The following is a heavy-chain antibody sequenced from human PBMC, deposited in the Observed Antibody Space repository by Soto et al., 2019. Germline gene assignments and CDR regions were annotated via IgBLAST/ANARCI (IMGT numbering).Heavy chain of an antibody. D-gene: IGHD3-10*01. CDR2: IFYTGTT. J-gene: IGHJ4*02. CDR3: ARHNYGSGSTYFDY. V-gene: IGHV4-31*03. Sequence: SETLSLTCTVSGDSISSGGYYWSLIRQHPGKGLEWIGYIFYTGTTYYNPSLKSRVTISADTSKNQFSLKLNSMTAADTAVYYCARHNYGSGSTYFDYWGQGTLVTVSS. CDR1: GDSISSGGYY.